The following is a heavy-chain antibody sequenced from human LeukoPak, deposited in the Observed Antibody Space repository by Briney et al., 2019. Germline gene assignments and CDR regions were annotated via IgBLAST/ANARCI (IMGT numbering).Heavy chain of an antibody. D-gene: IGHD3-9*01. CDR3: ARGAYFDWLLSYLDY. V-gene: IGHV3-74*01. CDR1: GFTFSSYW. CDR2: INSDGSST. J-gene: IGHJ4*02. Sequence: GGSLRLSYAASGFTFSSYWMHWVRQAPGKGLVWVSRINSDGSSTSYADSVKGRFTISRDNAKNTLYLQMNSLRAEDTAVYYCARGAYFDWLLSYLDYWGQGTLVTVSS.